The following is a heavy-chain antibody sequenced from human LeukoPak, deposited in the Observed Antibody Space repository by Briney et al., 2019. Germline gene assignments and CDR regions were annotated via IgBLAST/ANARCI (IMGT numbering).Heavy chain of an antibody. D-gene: IGHD3-16*02. CDR2: IYYSGST. CDR3: ARHVYDYVWGSYRYTGQFDY. CDR1: GGSISGSSYY. Sequence: PSETLSLTCTVSGGSISGSSYYWGWIRQPPGKGLEWIGSIYYSGSTYYNPSLKSQVTISVDTSKNQFSLKLNSVTATDTAVYYCARHVYDYVWGSYRYTGQFDYWGQGTLVTVSS. J-gene: IGHJ4*02. V-gene: IGHV4-39*01.